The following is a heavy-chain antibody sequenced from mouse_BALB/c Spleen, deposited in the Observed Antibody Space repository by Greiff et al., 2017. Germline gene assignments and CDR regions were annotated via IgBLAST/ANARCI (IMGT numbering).Heavy chain of an antibody. D-gene: IGHD2-4*01. V-gene: IGHV5-6-2*01. CDR3: ARRDYDEAWFAY. CDR1: GFTFSSYY. Sequence: EVMLVESGGGLVKPGGSLKLSCAASGFTFSSYYMSWVRQTPEKRLELVAAINSNGGSTYYPDTVKGRFTISRDNAKNTLYLQMSSLKSEDTALYDCARRDYDEAWFAYWGQGTLVTVSA. CDR2: INSNGGST. J-gene: IGHJ3*01.